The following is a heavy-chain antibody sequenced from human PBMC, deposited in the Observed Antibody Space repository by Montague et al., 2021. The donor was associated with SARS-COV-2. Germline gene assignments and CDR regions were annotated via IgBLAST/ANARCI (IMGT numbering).Heavy chain of an antibody. V-gene: IGHV3-74*01. J-gene: IGHJ4*02. Sequence: SMRISCAASGFTFRSYWMHWVRQVPGRGLVWVSRIKPDGTSTNYAASVQGRFTISRDNAKNTLSLQMNNLRAEDTAIYYCVRPLWFGDSDYYFDSWGQGTLVTVSS. CDR3: VRPLWFGDSDYYFDS. CDR1: GFTFRSYW. CDR2: IKPDGTST. D-gene: IGHD3-10*01.